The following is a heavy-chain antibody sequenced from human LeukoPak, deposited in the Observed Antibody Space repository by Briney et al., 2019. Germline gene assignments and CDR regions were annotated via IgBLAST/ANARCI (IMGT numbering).Heavy chain of an antibody. Sequence: PGRSLRLSCSASGFSFSSYGTHWVRQAPGKGLEWVAVIWNDGSHQYYADSEKGRFTISRDNSRNTVYLQMNRLRVDDTAVYYCARDATEYGDSHFDWWGQGTLVTVSS. CDR3: ARDATEYGDSHFDW. CDR1: GFSFSSYG. V-gene: IGHV3-33*01. D-gene: IGHD4-17*01. CDR2: IWNDGSHQ. J-gene: IGHJ4*02.